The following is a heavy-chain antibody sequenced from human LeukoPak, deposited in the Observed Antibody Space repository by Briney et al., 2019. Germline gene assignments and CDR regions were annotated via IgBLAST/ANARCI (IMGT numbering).Heavy chain of an antibody. D-gene: IGHD1-26*01. Sequence: ASVKVSCKASGYTFIDYYIHWVRQAPGQGLEWMGGINTNSGATNYAQKLKGRFTMSRDTSNNSVYVQLSSLRADDTAVYYCARDRLARGAQTWLDPWGPGILVTVSS. CDR3: ARDRLARGAQTWLDP. CDR2: INTNSGAT. J-gene: IGHJ5*02. CDR1: GYTFIDYY. V-gene: IGHV1-2*02.